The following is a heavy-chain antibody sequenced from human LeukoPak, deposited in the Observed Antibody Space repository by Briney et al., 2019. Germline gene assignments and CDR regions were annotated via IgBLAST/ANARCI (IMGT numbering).Heavy chain of an antibody. CDR2: IYHSGST. Sequence: SETLSLTCTVSGGSISSYYWSWIRQPPGKGLEWIGSIYHSGSTYYNPSLKSRVTISVDTSKNQFSLKLSSVTTADTAVYYCARDMEATTTDDYWGQGTLVTVSS. CDR3: ARDMEATTTDDY. D-gene: IGHD5-12*01. CDR1: GGSISSYY. V-gene: IGHV4-59*12. J-gene: IGHJ4*02.